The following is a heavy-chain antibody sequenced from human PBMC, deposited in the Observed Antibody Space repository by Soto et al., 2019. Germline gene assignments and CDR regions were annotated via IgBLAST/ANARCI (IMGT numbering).Heavy chain of an antibody. J-gene: IGHJ4*02. Sequence: SETLSLTCTVSGGSVTSGNYYWSWIRQPPGKGLEWIGHIYYSGTTNYNPSLKSRVTISIDASKSQFSLKLSSVTAADTAVYYCARGPVVTPFVDYWGQGTLVTVSS. D-gene: IGHD2-21*02. CDR3: ARGPVVTPFVDY. V-gene: IGHV4-61*01. CDR2: IYYSGTT. CDR1: GGSVTSGNYY.